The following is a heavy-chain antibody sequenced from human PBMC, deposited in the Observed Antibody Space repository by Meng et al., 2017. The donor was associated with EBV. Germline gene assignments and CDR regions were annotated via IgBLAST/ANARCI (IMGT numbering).Heavy chain of an antibody. V-gene: IGHV4-39*01. CDR3: ARPFPSWQSPRLDPFGA. CDR1: GDSISSFYY. D-gene: IGHD6-19*01. J-gene: IGHJ5*02. Sequence: QLQLRESGPGQVKPSATLSLTCTFSGDSISSFYYWGWIRQPPGRGLEWIGSVHYTGSTYYSPSLKSRVTVSVDTSKNQFSLRLTSVTAADTAVYYCARPFPSWQSPRLDPFGAWGQGTLVTVSS. CDR2: VHYTGST.